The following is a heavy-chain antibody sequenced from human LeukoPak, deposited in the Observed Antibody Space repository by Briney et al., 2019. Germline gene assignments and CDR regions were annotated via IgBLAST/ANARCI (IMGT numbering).Heavy chain of an antibody. CDR1: GYTFTGYY. J-gene: IGHJ5*02. CDR3: ARDGGDVLLWFGEPKEGNWFDP. CDR2: INPNSGGT. V-gene: IGHV1-2*06. D-gene: IGHD3-10*01. Sequence: GASVKVSCKASGYTFTGYYMHWVRQAPGQGLEWMGRINPNSGGTNYAQKFQGRVTMPRDTSISTAYMELSRLRSDDTAVYYCARDGGDVLLWFGEPKEGNWFDPWGQGTLVTVSS.